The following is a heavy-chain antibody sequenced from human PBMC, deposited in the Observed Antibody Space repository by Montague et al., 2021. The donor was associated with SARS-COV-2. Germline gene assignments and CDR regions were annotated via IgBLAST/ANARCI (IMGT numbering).Heavy chain of an antibody. V-gene: IGHV4-39*01. CDR1: GGSISSSSYY. D-gene: IGHD4-11*01. CDR2: IYYSGST. CDR3: ARHASYDYSKDLYYYYYYGMDV. Sequence: SETLSLTCTVSGGSISSSSYYWGWIRQPPGKGLEWIGSIYYSGSTYYXPSLKRRVTISVDTSKNQSSLKLSSVTAADTAVYYCARHASYDYSKDLYYYYYYGMDVWGQGTTVTVSS. J-gene: IGHJ6*02.